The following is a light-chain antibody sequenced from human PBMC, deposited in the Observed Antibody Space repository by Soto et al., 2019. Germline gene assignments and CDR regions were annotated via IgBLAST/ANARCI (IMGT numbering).Light chain of an antibody. J-gene: IGLJ3*02. Sequence: QPVLTQSSSASASLGTSVKLTCTLSSGQSSYIIAWHQQQPGKAPRYLMKLEGSGSYNKGSGVPDRFSGSSSGADRYLTISNIQSEDEADYYCETWDTNTRVFGGGTKLTVL. CDR1: SGQSSYI. CDR2: LEGSGSY. V-gene: IGLV4-60*03. CDR3: ETWDTNTRV.